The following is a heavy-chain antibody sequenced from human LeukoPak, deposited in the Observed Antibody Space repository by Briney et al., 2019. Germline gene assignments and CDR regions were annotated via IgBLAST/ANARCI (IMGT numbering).Heavy chain of an antibody. CDR2: ISAYNGNT. V-gene: IGHV1-18*01. D-gene: IGHD3-10*01. Sequence: ASVKVSCKASGYTFSTYAMHWVRQAPGQRLEWMGWISAYNGNTNYAQKLQGRVTMTTDTSTSTAYMELRSLRSDDTAVYYCARDTNYYGSGSYYSNYYYYGMDVWGQGTTVTVSS. J-gene: IGHJ6*02. CDR1: GYTFSTYA. CDR3: ARDTNYYGSGSYYSNYYYYGMDV.